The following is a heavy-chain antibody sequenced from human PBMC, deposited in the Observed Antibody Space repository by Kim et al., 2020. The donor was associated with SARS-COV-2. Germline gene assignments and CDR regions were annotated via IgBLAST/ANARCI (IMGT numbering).Heavy chain of an antibody. Sequence: GGSLRLSCAASGFTFSSYWMSWVRQAPGKGLEWVANIKQDGSEKYYVDSVKGRFTISRDNAKNSLYLQMNSLRAEDTAVYYCARDMADGYSSSWYLRRVSGPTDAFDIWGQGTMVTVSS. CDR2: IKQDGSEK. CDR1: GFTFSSYW. D-gene: IGHD6-13*01. V-gene: IGHV3-7*03. CDR3: ARDMADGYSSSWYLRRVSGPTDAFDI. J-gene: IGHJ3*02.